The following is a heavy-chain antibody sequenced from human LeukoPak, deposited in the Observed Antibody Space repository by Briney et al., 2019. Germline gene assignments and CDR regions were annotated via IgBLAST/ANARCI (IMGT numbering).Heavy chain of an antibody. CDR1: GGSISSYY. CDR3: ARGTRPAAPFDY. V-gene: IGHV4-59*01. J-gene: IGHJ4*02. CDR2: IYYSGST. D-gene: IGHD2-2*01. Sequence: PSETLSLTCTVSGGSISSYYWSWIRQPPGKGLGWIGYIYYSGSTNYNPSLKSRVTISVDTSKNQFSLKLSSVTAADAAVYYCARGTRPAAPFDYWGQGTLVTVSS.